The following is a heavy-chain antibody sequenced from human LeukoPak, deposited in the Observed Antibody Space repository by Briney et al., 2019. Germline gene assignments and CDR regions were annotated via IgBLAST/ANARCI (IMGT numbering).Heavy chain of an antibody. J-gene: IGHJ4*02. CDR1: GYTFTSYY. Sequence: ASVKVSCKASGYTFTSYYMYWVRQAPGQGLEWMGIINPSGGSTSYAQKFQGRVTMTRDTSTSTVYMELSSLRSEDTAVYYCARGQMAAAAGHASDYWGQGTLVTVSS. CDR2: INPSGGST. D-gene: IGHD6-13*01. CDR3: ARGQMAAAAGHASDY. V-gene: IGHV1-46*01.